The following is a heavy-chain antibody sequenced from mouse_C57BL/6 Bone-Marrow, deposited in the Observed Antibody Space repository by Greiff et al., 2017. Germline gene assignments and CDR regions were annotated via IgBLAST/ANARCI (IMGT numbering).Heavy chain of an antibody. V-gene: IGHV1-69*01. Sequence: VQLQQPGAELVMPGASVKLSCKASGYTFTSYWMHWVKQRPGQGLEWIGEIDPSDSYTNYNQKFKGKSTLTVDKSSSTAYMQRSSLTSEDYAVYYCERWPHSHDGYYVRSYWYFDDWGTGTTVTVSS. CDR1: GYTFTSYW. CDR2: IDPSDSYT. CDR3: ERWPHSHDGYYVRSYWYFDD. J-gene: IGHJ1*03. D-gene: IGHD2-3*01.